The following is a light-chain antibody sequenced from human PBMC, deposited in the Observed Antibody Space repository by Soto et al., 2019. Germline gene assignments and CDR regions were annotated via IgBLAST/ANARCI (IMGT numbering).Light chain of an antibody. CDR2: EVN. CDR1: SSDIGAYDY. Sequence: QSALTQPASLSGSPGQSITISRTGTSSDIGAYDYVSWFQQHPGKAPKLMISEVNNRPSGVSNRFSGSKSGNTAYLTISGLQVEDEAEYFCSSFTTTSTHVFGTGTKVTVL. CDR3: SSFTTTSTHV. V-gene: IGLV2-14*01. J-gene: IGLJ1*01.